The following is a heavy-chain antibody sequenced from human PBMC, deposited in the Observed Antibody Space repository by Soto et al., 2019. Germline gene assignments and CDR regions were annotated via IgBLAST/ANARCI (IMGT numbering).Heavy chain of an antibody. CDR3: ARGRYCLTGRCFPNWFDS. D-gene: IGHD7-27*01. CDR2: IYKSATT. V-gene: IGHV4-30-4*01. Sequence: SETLSLTCSVSGNSISNLDYFWAWIRQPPGQALEYIGYIYKSATTYYNPSFESRVAISVDTSKSQFSLNVTSVTAADTAVYFCARGRYCLTGRCFPNWFDSWGQGALVTVSS. J-gene: IGHJ5*01. CDR1: GNSISNLDYF.